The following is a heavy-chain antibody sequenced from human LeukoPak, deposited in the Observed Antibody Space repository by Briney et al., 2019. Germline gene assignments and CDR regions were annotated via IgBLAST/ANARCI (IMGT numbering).Heavy chain of an antibody. CDR1: GFTFSSYA. J-gene: IGHJ4*02. CDR2: ISYDGSNK. V-gene: IGHV3-30-3*01. Sequence: PGGSLRLSCAASGFTFSSYAMHWVRQAPGKGLEWVAVISYDGSNKYYADSVKGRFTISRDNSKNTLYLQMNSLRAEDTAMYYCARVGDSSGYYYFDYWGQGTLVTVSS. CDR3: ARVGDSSGYYYFDY. D-gene: IGHD3-22*01.